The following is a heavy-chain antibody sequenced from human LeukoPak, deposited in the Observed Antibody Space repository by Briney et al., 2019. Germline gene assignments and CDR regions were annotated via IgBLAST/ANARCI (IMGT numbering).Heavy chain of an antibody. CDR1: GYTFTGYY. CDR2: INPNSGGT. CDR3: ARVRRIAVAGSAFDI. V-gene: IGHV1-2*02. D-gene: IGHD6-19*01. Sequence: ASVKVSCKASGYTFTGYYMHWVRQAPGQGLEWMGWINPNSGGTNYAQKFQGRVTMTRDTSISTAYMELSRLRSDDTAVYYCARVRRIAVAGSAFDIWGQGTMVTVSS. J-gene: IGHJ3*02.